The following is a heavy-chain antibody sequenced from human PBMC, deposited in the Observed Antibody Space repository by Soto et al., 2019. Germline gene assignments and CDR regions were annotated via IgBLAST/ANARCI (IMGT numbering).Heavy chain of an antibody. CDR2: ITGTASST. J-gene: IGHJ4*02. CDR1: GFRFSDFA. Sequence: EVQLLESGGGFVQPGGSLRLSCAASGFRFSDFAMTWVRQAPGRGLEWVSAITGTASSTYYADSVKGRFTISRDNSKNTLYLKISSLRAEDTAIYYCAKGAAAYVVSSLDSWGQGTLVTVSS. V-gene: IGHV3-23*01. CDR3: AKGAAAYVVSSLDS. D-gene: IGHD6-6*01.